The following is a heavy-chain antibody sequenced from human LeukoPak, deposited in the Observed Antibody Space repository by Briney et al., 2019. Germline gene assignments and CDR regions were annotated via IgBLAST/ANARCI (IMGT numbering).Heavy chain of an antibody. D-gene: IGHD1-26*01. Sequence: PGGSLRLSCAASGFTFSSYWMYWVRHAPGKGLVWVSRIYSDVSSTSYADSVKGRFTISRDNAKNTLYLQMNSLRAEDTAVYYCARELYYSGSYYFDYWGQGTLVTVSS. CDR1: GFTFSSYW. V-gene: IGHV3-74*01. CDR2: IYSDVSST. CDR3: ARELYYSGSYYFDY. J-gene: IGHJ4*02.